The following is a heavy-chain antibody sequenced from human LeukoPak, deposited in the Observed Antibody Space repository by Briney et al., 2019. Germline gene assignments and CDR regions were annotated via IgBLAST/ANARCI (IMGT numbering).Heavy chain of an antibody. CDR2: INPNSGGT. J-gene: IGHJ6*02. CDR1: GYTFTGYY. V-gene: IGHV1-2*02. CDR3: ARGMTYYYYYGMDV. Sequence: GASVKVSCKASGYTFTGYYMHWVRQAPGQGLEWMGWINPNSGGTNYAQKFQGRVTMTRDTSISTAYMELSRLRSDDTAVYYCARGMTYYYYYGMDVWGQGTTVTVSS.